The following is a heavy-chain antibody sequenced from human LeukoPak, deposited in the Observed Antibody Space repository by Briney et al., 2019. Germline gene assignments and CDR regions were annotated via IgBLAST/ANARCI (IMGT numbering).Heavy chain of an antibody. V-gene: IGHV4-59*01. D-gene: IGHD3-16*01. CDR3: ARGGILRGTYYFDD. Sequence: SETLSLTCTVSGGSISSYSWSWIRQPPGKGLEWIGNIYYSGNTNYKPSLKSRVTISIDRSKSQFSLKLSSVTAADAAVYYCARGGILRGTYYFDDWGQGTLVTVSS. J-gene: IGHJ4*02. CDR1: GGSISSYS. CDR2: IYYSGNT.